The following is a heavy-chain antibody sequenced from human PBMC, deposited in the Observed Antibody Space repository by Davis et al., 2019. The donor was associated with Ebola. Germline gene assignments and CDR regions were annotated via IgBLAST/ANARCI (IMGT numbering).Heavy chain of an antibody. CDR2: IDWDDDK. V-gene: IGHV2-70*11. J-gene: IGHJ6*02. D-gene: IGHD1-1*01. CDR3: ARTRTTHYYYGMDV. CDR1: GFSLSTSGMC. Sequence: SGPTLVKPTQTLTLTCTFSGFSLSTSGMCVSWIRQPTGKALEWLARIDWDDDKYYSTSLKTRLTISKDTSKNQVVLTMTNMDPVDTATYYCARTRTTHYYYGMDVWGQGTTVTVSS.